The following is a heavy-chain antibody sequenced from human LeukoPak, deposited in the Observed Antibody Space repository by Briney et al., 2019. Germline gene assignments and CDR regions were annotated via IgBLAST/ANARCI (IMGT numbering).Heavy chain of an antibody. V-gene: IGHV3-30-3*01. J-gene: IGHJ4*02. CDR2: ISYDGSNK. D-gene: IGHD3-3*01. Sequence: GGSLRLSCAASGFTFSSYAMRWVRQAPGKGLEWVAVISYDGSNKYYADSVKGRFTISRDNSKNTPYLQMNSLRAEDAAVYYCARDASYDFWSGYYPDWWGQGTLVTVSS. CDR1: GFTFSSYA. CDR3: ARDASYDFWSGYYPDW.